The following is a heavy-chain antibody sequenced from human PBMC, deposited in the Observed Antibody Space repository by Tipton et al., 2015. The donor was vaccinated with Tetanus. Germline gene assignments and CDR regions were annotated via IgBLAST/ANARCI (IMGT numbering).Heavy chain of an antibody. CDR3: ARDQARGARGWNYFDY. Sequence: TLSLTCTASGGSISSGGYYWSWIRQHPGKGLEWIGDIYYSGSTYYNPSLKSRVTISVDTSKNQFSLKLNSVTDADTAVYYCARDQARGARGWNYFDYWGQGTLVTVSS. CDR1: GGSISSGGYY. CDR2: IYYSGST. V-gene: IGHV4-31*03. D-gene: IGHD1-26*01. J-gene: IGHJ4*02.